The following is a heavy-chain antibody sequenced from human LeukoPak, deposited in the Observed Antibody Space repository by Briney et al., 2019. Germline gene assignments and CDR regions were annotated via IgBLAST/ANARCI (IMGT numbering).Heavy chain of an antibody. Sequence: GGSLRLSCVGSGFIFSGYWMSWVRQAPGKGLEWVANIKQDGSEKYYADSVRGRFNISRENTKNSLSLQMNSLTVDDTAVYYCVRWAAWSSFWGQGTPVTVST. D-gene: IGHD2-8*02. V-gene: IGHV3-7*03. J-gene: IGHJ4*02. CDR1: GFIFSGYW. CDR3: VRWAAWSSF. CDR2: IKQDGSEK.